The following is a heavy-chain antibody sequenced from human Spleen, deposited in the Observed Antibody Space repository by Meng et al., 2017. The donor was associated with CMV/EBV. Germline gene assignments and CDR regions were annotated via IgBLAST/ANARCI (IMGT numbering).Heavy chain of an antibody. J-gene: IGHJ4*02. D-gene: IGHD6-6*01. CDR2: INHSGST. CDR3: ARGRSPHSSSWYY. CDR1: GGSVSSGSYY. V-gene: IGHV4-61*01. Sequence: SETLSLTCTVSGGSVSSGSYYWSWIRQPPGKGLEWIGEINHSGSTNYNPSLKSRVTISVDTSKNQFSLKLSSVTAADTAVYYCARGRSPHSSSWYYWGQGTLVTVSS.